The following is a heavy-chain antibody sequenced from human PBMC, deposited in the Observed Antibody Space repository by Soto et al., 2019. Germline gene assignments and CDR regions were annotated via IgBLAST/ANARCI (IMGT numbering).Heavy chain of an antibody. D-gene: IGHD3-10*01. J-gene: IGHJ4*02. CDR3: ASLSFGEYAY. V-gene: IGHV3-23*01. CDR1: GFTFTTYA. Sequence: EVHLSESGGGLVQPGGSLRLSCVASGFTFTTYAMTWVRQAPGKGLEWVSGISGDSGVTSYADSGKGRFTISRDNSKNTVFLQMDSRTAEDTALYYCASLSFGEYAYWGQGTLVNVSS. CDR2: ISGDSGVT.